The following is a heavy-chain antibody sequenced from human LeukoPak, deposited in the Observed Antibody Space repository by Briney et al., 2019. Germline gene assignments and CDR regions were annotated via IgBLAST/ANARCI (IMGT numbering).Heavy chain of an antibody. Sequence: GGSLRLSCAASGFTFSSYSMNWVRQAPGKGLEWVSYISSSSSTIYYADSVKGRFTISRDNAKNSLYLQMNSLRAEDTAVYYCARGKMIGFGELFTLDYFDYWGQGTLVTVSS. D-gene: IGHD3-10*01. CDR3: ARGKMIGFGELFTLDYFDY. CDR2: ISSSSSTI. J-gene: IGHJ4*02. V-gene: IGHV3-48*04. CDR1: GFTFSSYS.